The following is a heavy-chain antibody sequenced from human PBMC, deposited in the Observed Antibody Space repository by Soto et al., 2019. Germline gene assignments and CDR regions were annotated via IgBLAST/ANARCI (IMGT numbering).Heavy chain of an antibody. CDR3: ARIGYYIDFDH. CDR2: VNPNTGGT. CDR1: GYTFSTKY. J-gene: IGHJ4*02. V-gene: IGHV1-2*02. Sequence: GASVKVSCKASGYTFSTKYLHWVRQAPGQGLEWVGWVNPNTGGTRYAQKFQGRVTMTSDTSISTAYMDLSRLTSDDTAVYYCARIGYYIDFDHWGQGTLVTVSS. D-gene: IGHD3-22*01.